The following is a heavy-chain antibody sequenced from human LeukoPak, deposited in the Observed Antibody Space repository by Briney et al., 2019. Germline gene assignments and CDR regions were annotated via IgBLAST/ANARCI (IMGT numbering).Heavy chain of an antibody. CDR3: ARDAQYTISGVVNY. D-gene: IGHD3-3*01. CDR2: IYHSGST. CDR1: GYSISSGYY. V-gene: IGHV4-38-2*02. Sequence: SETLSLTCAVSGYSISSGYYWGWIRQPPGKGLEWIGSIYHSGSTYYTPSLESRVTISVDTSKNKLSLKLSSVTAADTAVYYCARDAQYTISGVVNYWGQGTLDTVSS. J-gene: IGHJ4*02.